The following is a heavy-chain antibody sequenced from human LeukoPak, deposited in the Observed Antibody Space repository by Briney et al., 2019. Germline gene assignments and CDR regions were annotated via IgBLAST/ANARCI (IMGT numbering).Heavy chain of an antibody. Sequence: GGSLRLSCAASGFTFSSYAMSWVRQDPGKRLEWVSAISGSGGSTYYADSVEGRFTISRDNSKNTLYLQMNSLRAEDTAVYYCATDSSGWYYFDYWGQGTLVTVSS. J-gene: IGHJ4*02. V-gene: IGHV3-23*01. CDR2: ISGSGGST. CDR3: ATDSSGWYYFDY. CDR1: GFTFSSYA. D-gene: IGHD6-19*01.